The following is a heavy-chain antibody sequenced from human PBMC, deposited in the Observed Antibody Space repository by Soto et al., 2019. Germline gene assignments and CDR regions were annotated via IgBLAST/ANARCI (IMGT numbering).Heavy chain of an antibody. D-gene: IGHD6-13*01. V-gene: IGHV4-30-4*01. CDR1: GGSISTDDHY. CDR2: IYYSGST. Sequence: QVQLQESGPGLVKPSQTLSLTCTVSGGSISTDDHYWTWIRQPPGKGLEWIGYIYYSGSTHYNPSLKSRLFISLDTSKNQFSLQLTSVTAADTAVYYCATVRSRWNFDYWGQGTLVTVSS. CDR3: ATVRSRWNFDY. J-gene: IGHJ4*02.